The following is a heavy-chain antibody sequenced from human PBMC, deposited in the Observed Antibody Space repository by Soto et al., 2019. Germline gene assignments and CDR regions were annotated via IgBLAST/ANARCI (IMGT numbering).Heavy chain of an antibody. CDR1: GYTFTSYY. V-gene: IGHV1-46*03. CDR3: ARDARSGSSSRGVTGYYYYYMDV. D-gene: IGHD6-6*01. J-gene: IGHJ6*03. CDR2: INPSGGST. Sequence: GASVKVSCKASGYTFTSYYMHWVRQAPGQGLEWMGIINPSGGSTSYAQKFQGRVTMTRDTSTSTVYMELSSLRSEDTAVYYCARDARSGSSSRGVTGYYYYYMDVWGKGTTVTVSS.